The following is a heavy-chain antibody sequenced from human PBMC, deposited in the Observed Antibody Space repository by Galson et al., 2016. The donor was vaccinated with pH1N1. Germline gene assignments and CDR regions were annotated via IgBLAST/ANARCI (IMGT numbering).Heavy chain of an antibody. V-gene: IGHV4-4*07. CDR1: GGSISSRY. CDR3: ARGWNLDAFDI. J-gene: IGHJ3*02. CDR2: VYTSGRT. Sequence: TLSLTCTVSGGSISSRYWSWIRQPAGKGLEWIGRVYTSGRTDSNPSLKSRATMSMDTSNSQFSMILNSVTAADTAVYYCARGWNLDAFDIWGQGTMVTVSS. D-gene: IGHD1-1*01.